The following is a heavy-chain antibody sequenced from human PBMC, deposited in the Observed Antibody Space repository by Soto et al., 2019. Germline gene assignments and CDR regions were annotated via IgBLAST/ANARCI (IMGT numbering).Heavy chain of an antibody. CDR2: INAGNANI. CDR3: ARSGHPTGYSSGWFEYFQH. Sequence: ASVKVSCKASGYTFDTYTLHWLRQAPGQRPEWMGWINAGNANINYSQKFQGRVTMTRDTSASTVYMELSSLTSEDTAVYFCARSGHPTGYSSGWFEYFQHWGQGTPVTVSS. CDR1: GYTFDTYT. D-gene: IGHD6-19*01. J-gene: IGHJ1*01. V-gene: IGHV1-3*01.